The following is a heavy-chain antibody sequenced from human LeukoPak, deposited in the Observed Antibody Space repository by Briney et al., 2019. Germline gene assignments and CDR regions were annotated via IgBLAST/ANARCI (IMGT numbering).Heavy chain of an antibody. Sequence: ASVKVSCKASGYTFTSYDINWVRPATGQGLEWMGWMNPNSGNTGYARKFQGRVTMTRNTSISTAYMELSSLRSEDTAVYYCASHTRFDYWGQGTLVTVSS. V-gene: IGHV1-8*01. CDR2: MNPNSGNT. CDR3: ASHTRFDY. D-gene: IGHD2-2*02. J-gene: IGHJ4*02. CDR1: GYTFTSYD.